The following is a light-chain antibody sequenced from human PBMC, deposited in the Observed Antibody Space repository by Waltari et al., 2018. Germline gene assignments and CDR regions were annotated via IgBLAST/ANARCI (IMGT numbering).Light chain of an antibody. CDR2: DGS. Sequence: QSALTQPRSVSGSPGQSVTISCTGTSSDVGGYNSVSWYQQDPGQAPKLLIFDGSERPSGVSDRFSGLKSGNTASLTISGLQAEDEADYHCCSFAAGNTVIFGGGTKLTVV. CDR3: CSFAAGNTVI. CDR1: SSDVGGYNS. V-gene: IGLV2-11*01. J-gene: IGLJ2*01.